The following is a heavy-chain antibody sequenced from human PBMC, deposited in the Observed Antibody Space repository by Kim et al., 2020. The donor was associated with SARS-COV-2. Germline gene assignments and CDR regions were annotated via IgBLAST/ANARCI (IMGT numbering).Heavy chain of an antibody. CDR1: GFTFSDYY. CDR2: ISSSSSYT. D-gene: IGHD3-10*01. Sequence: GGSLRLSCAASGFTFSDYYMSWIRQAPGKGLEWVSYISSSSSYTNYADSVKGRFTISRDNAKNSLYLQMNSLRAEDTAVYYCARVLSGLPFDYWGQGTLVTVSS. V-gene: IGHV3-11*06. J-gene: IGHJ4*02. CDR3: ARVLSGLPFDY.